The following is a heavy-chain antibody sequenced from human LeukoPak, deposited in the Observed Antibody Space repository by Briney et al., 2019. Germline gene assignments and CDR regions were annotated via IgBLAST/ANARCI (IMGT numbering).Heavy chain of an antibody. V-gene: IGHV3-23*01. CDR2: ISGSGGST. CDR3: AKNPNHNIVVVTASDWFDP. CDR1: GFTFSSYA. J-gene: IGHJ5*02. D-gene: IGHD2-21*02. Sequence: PGGSLRLSGAASGFTFSSYAMSWVRQAPGKGLEWVSAISGSGGSTYYADSVKGRFTISRDNSKNTLYLQMNSLRAEDTAVYYCAKNPNHNIVVVTASDWFDPWGQGTLVTVSS.